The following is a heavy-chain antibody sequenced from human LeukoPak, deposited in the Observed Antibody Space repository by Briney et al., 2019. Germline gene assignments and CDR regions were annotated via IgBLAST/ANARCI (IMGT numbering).Heavy chain of an antibody. Sequence: GGSLRLSCAASGFTFSSYAMSWVRQAPGKGLEWVSVISGGAGSTYYADSVKGRFSISRDNFKNTLYLQMNSLRAEDTAVYYCAKASYSSGWANWFDPWGQGTLVTVSS. CDR1: GFTFSSYA. CDR3: AKASYSSGWANWFDP. J-gene: IGHJ5*02. V-gene: IGHV3-23*01. D-gene: IGHD6-19*01. CDR2: ISGGAGST.